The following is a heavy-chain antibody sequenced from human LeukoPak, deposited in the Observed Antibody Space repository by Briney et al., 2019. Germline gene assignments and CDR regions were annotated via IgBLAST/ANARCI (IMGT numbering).Heavy chain of an antibody. V-gene: IGHV4-59*01. CDR3: ARSRGYFDY. CDR2: IYYSGST. Sequence: PSETLSLTCTVSVGSIGIYYWSWIRQPPGKGLEWIGYIYYSGSTNYNPSLKSRVTMSVDTSKNQFSLKLSSVTAADTALYYCARSRGYFDYWGQGTLVTVSS. D-gene: IGHD6-13*01. J-gene: IGHJ4*02. CDR1: VGSIGIYY.